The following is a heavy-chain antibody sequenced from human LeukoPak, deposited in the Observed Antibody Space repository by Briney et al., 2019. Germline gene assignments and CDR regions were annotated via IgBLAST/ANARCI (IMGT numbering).Heavy chain of an antibody. CDR2: ITTSSSYI. Sequence: PGGSLRLSCAASGFTFSSYSMNWVRQAPGKGLEWVSSITTSSSYIYYTDSVKGRFTISRDNAKSSLYLQMNSLRGEDTAVYYCATGGVHYYDTSADYWGQGTLVTVSS. J-gene: IGHJ4*02. CDR3: ATGGVHYYDTSADY. D-gene: IGHD3-22*01. CDR1: GFTFSSYS. V-gene: IGHV3-21*01.